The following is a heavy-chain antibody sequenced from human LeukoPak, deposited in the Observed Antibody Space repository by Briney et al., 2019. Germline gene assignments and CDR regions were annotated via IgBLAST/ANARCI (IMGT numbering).Heavy chain of an antibody. D-gene: IGHD5-18*01. J-gene: IGHJ4*02. CDR3: ARDPETYNYGYFDY. V-gene: IGHV3-21*01. CDR1: GFTFSSYS. CDR2: ISSSSSYI. Sequence: GGCLRLSCAASGFTFSSYSMNWVRQVPGKGLEWVSSISSSSSYIYYADSVKGRFTISKDNAKNSLYLQMNSLGAEDTAVYYCARDPETYNYGYFDYWGQGTLVTVSS.